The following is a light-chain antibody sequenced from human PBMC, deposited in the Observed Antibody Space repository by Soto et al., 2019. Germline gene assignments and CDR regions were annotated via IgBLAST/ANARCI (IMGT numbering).Light chain of an antibody. CDR3: QQYNNLPPFT. CDR1: QDIRNY. J-gene: IGKJ3*01. CDR2: GAS. Sequence: DIQMTQSPSSLSASVGGRVTITCQASQDIRNYLNWYQQKPGRAPKLLIYGASYLETGVPSRFSGSGSGTDFTFTIRSLQPEDTATYYCQQYNNLPPFTFGPGTKVDIK. V-gene: IGKV1-33*01.